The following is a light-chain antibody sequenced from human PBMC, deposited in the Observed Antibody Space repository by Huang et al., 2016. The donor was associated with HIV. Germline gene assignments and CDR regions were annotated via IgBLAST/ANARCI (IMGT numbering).Light chain of an antibody. Sequence: IQMTQSPFSLSASVGDRVTITCRASQSISSYLNWYQQKPGKAPKILIYAASTLQSGIPSRFSGSGAGTDFTLTITSLQPEDFATYYCQQTYIIPITFGQGTKLEIK. CDR2: AAS. V-gene: IGKV1-39*01. CDR1: QSISSY. CDR3: QQTYIIPIT. J-gene: IGKJ2*01.